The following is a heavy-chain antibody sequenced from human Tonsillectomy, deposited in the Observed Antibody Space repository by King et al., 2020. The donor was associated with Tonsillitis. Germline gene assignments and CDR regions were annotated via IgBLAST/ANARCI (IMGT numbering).Heavy chain of an antibody. CDR2: INHIGST. J-gene: IGHJ4*02. D-gene: IGHD2-2*01. V-gene: IGHV4-34*01. CDR1: GGSFSGYY. Sequence: VQLQQWGAGLLKPSETLSLTCAVYGGSFSGYYWSWIRQPPGKGLEWFGEINHIGSTNSNPSLKRLVTISVETSKNQVSLKLSSVTAADTSVYYCARQYCSSTSCYFDYWGQGTLVTVSS. CDR3: ARQYCSSTSCYFDY.